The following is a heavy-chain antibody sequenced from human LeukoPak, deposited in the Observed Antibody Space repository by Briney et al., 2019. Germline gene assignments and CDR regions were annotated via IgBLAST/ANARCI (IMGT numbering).Heavy chain of an antibody. D-gene: IGHD1-1*01. CDR2: TRFDGSIK. CDR1: GFIFSDYG. CDR3: ARWGGTRQYYFDY. J-gene: IGHJ4*02. Sequence: PGGSLRLSCAVSGFIFSDYGFHWVRQAPGKGLEWVAVTRFDGSIKQYADSVKGRFTISRDDSKNTLYLQMNFLKSEDTAVYYCARWGGTRQYYFDYWGQGTLFTVSS. V-gene: IGHV3-33*01.